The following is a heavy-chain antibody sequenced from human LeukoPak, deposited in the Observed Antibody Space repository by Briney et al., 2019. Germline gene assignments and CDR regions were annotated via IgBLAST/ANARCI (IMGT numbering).Heavy chain of an antibody. V-gene: IGHV1-8*01. CDR2: MNPNSGNT. D-gene: IGHD3-10*01. Sequence: ASVKVSCKASGYTFTSYDINWVRQATGQGLEWMGWMNPNSGNTGYAQKFQGRVTMTRNTSISTAYMELSSLRSEDTAVYYCARGLSMVRGVIDMDVWGKGTTVTISS. CDR3: ARGLSMVRGVIDMDV. CDR1: GYTFTSYD. J-gene: IGHJ6*03.